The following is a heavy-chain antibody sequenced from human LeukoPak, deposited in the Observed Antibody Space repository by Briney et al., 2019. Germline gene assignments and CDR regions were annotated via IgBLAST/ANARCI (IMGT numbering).Heavy chain of an antibody. CDR1: GYTFTGYY. CDR3: ARGTIAAAGSYYYYMDV. Sequence: GASVKVSCKASGYTFTGYYMHWVRQAPGRGLEWMGWINPNSGGTNYAQKFQGRVTMTRDTSISTAYMELSRLRSDDTAVYYCARGTIAAAGSYYYYMDVWGKGTTVTVSS. J-gene: IGHJ6*03. CDR2: INPNSGGT. D-gene: IGHD6-13*01. V-gene: IGHV1-2*02.